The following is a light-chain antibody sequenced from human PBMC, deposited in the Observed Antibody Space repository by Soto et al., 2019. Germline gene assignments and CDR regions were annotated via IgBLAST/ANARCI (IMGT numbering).Light chain of an antibody. J-gene: IGKJ1*01. V-gene: IGKV3-11*01. CDR3: QQRSDRHPT. CDR2: DAS. Sequence: EIVLTQSPATLSLSPGERATLSCRASQSVSSYLAWYQQKPGQAPRLLIYDASNRATGIPARFSGSGSGTDFTLTISSLEPQDFAVYYCQQRSDRHPTFGQGTKVEIK. CDR1: QSVSSY.